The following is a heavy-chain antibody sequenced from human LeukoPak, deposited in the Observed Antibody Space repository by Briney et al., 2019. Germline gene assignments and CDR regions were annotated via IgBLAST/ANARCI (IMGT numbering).Heavy chain of an antibody. CDR1: GFTFSSYA. D-gene: IGHD2-2*01. Sequence: GGSLRLSCAASGFTFSSYAMSWVRQAPGKGLEWFSAISGSGGSTHYADSVKGRFTISRDNSKNTLYLQMNSLRAEDTAVYYCAKEHEGYCSSTSCYSGFDPWGQGTLVTVSS. CDR3: AKEHEGYCSSTSCYSGFDP. J-gene: IGHJ5*02. V-gene: IGHV3-23*01. CDR2: ISGSGGST.